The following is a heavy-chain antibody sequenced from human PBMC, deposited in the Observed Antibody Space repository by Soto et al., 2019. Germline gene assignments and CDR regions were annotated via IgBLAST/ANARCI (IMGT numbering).Heavy chain of an antibody. J-gene: IGHJ4*02. CDR2: ISGSGGST. Sequence: EVQLLESGGGLVQPGGSLSLSCAASGFTFSSYAMTWVRQAPGKGLEWVSGISGSGGSTYYADSVKGRFTISRDNSKNTLYLQMKSLRAEDTAVFYCAKGGTANYGWNDYWGQGTLVTVSS. V-gene: IGHV3-23*01. CDR1: GFTFSSYA. D-gene: IGHD3-10*01. CDR3: AKGGTANYGWNDY.